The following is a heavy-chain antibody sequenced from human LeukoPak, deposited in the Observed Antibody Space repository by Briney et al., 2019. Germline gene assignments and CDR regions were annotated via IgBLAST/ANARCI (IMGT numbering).Heavy chain of an antibody. CDR3: ARGGGSGRYGLPFDH. CDR2: ISSSGSTI. V-gene: IGHV3-48*03. D-gene: IGHD6-13*01. J-gene: IGHJ4*02. Sequence: GGSLRLSCAASGFTFSSYEMNWVRQAPGKGLEWVSYISSSGSTIYYADSVKGRFTISRDNAKNSVYLQMNSLRAEDTAVYYCARGGGSGRYGLPFDHWGQGTLVTVSS. CDR1: GFTFSSYE.